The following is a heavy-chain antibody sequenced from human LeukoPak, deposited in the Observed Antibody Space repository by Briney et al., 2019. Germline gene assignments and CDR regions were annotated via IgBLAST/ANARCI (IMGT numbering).Heavy chain of an antibody. J-gene: IGHJ6*02. V-gene: IGHV1-8*01. CDR2: MNPNSGNT. CDR3: ARGRLVRGLIISPEGMDV. CDR1: GYIFTSYD. D-gene: IGHD3-10*01. Sequence: ASVKVSCKASGYIFTSYDINWVRQATGQGLEWMGWMNPNSGNTGYAQKFQGRVTMTRNTSISTAYMELSSLRSEDTAVYYCARGRLVRGLIISPEGMDVWGQGTTVTVSS.